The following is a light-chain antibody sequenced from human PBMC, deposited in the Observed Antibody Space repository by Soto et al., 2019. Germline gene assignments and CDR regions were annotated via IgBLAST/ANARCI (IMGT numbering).Light chain of an antibody. J-gene: IGLJ2*01. CDR3: QSYDSSLSGSI. V-gene: IGLV1-40*01. Sequence: QSVLTQPPSVSGAPGQRVTISCTGSSSNIGAGYDVHWYQQLPGTAPKLLIYGNSNRPSGVPDRCSGSKSGTSASLAITGLQAADEADYYGQSYDSSLSGSIFGGGTKLTVL. CDR2: GNS. CDR1: SSNIGAGYD.